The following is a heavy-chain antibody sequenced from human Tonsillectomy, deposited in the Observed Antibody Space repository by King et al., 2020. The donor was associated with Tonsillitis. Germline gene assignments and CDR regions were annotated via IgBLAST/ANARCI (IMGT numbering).Heavy chain of an antibody. CDR3: AREAAAAGKGGYYYYGMDV. J-gene: IGHJ6*02. CDR1: GGSISSGGYY. D-gene: IGHD6-13*01. CDR2: IYYSGST. Sequence: QLQESGPGLVKPSQTLSLTCTVSGGSISSGGYYWSWIRQHPGKGLEWIGYIYYSGSTYYNPSLKSRVTISVDTSKNQFSLKLSSVTAADTAVYYCAREAAAAGKGGYYYYGMDVWGQGTTVTVSS. V-gene: IGHV4-31*03.